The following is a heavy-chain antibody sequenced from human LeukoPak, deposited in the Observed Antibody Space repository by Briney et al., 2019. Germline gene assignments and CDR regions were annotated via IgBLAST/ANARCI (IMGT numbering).Heavy chain of an antibody. V-gene: IGHV1-69*13. CDR2: IIPIFGTA. D-gene: IGHD1-1*01. CDR3: ARVLSGTEIDY. J-gene: IGHJ4*02. CDR1: GGTFSSYA. Sequence: ASVKVSCKASGGTFSSYAISWVRQAPGQGLEWMGRIIPIFGTANYAQKSQGRVTITADESTSTAYMELSSLRSEDTAVYYCARVLSGTEIDYWGQGTLVTVSS.